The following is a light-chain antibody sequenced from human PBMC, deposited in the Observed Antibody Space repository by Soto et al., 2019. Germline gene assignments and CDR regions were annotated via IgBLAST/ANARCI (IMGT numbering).Light chain of an antibody. J-gene: IGKJ1*01. CDR3: QQHGDWPPPWT. Sequence: EIVMTQSPATLSVSPGERATLSCRASQSVSSNLAWYQQKPGQAPRLLIYDESTRTAGIPARFSGSGSWTEFTPPISSLQSHDFAVYYCQQHGDWPPPWTFGQGTKVEIK. V-gene: IGKV3-15*01. CDR1: QSVSSN. CDR2: DES.